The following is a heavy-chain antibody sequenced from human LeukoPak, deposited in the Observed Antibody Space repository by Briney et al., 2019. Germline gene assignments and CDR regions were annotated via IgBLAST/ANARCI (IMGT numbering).Heavy chain of an antibody. D-gene: IGHD3-3*01. CDR3: ARDPTSYYDFWSGYYI. Sequence: ASVKVSCNASGGTFSSYAISWVRQAPGQGLEWMGGSIPVFGTANYAQKFQGRVTITADESTSTAYMELSSLRSEDTAVYYCARDPTSYYDFWSGYYIWGQGTLVTVSS. J-gene: IGHJ4*02. CDR2: SIPVFGTA. V-gene: IGHV1-69*13. CDR1: GGTFSSYA.